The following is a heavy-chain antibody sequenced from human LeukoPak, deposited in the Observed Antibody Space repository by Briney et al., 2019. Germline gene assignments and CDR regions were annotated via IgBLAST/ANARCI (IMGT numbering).Heavy chain of an antibody. CDR2: ISYDGSNK. CDR3: ARGGVSGSAYLYYFDY. Sequence: PGGSLRLSCAASGFTFSSYAMHWVRQAPGKGLEWVAVISYDGSNKYYADSVKGRFTISRDNSKNTLYLQMNGLRAEDTAVYYCARGGVSGSAYLYYFDYWGQGTLVTVSS. V-gene: IGHV3-30*04. J-gene: IGHJ4*02. CDR1: GFTFSSYA. D-gene: IGHD1-26*01.